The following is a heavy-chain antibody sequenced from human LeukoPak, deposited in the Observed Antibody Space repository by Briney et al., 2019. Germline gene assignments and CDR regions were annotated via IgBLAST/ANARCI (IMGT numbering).Heavy chain of an antibody. CDR3: ARHGGSGSFDY. CDR2: SYYSGST. D-gene: IGHD3-3*01. Sequence: PSETLSLTCTVSGGSLSSYYWSWIRQPPGKGLEWIGYSYYSGSTTPHPSLKSRVTISVDTSKNQFSLRLRSVTATDTAVYYCARHGGSGSFDYWGQGTLVTVSS. J-gene: IGHJ4*02. V-gene: IGHV4-59*08. CDR1: GGSLSSYY.